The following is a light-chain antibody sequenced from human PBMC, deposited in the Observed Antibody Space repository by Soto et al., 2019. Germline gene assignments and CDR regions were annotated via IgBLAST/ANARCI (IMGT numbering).Light chain of an antibody. V-gene: IGKV3-15*01. J-gene: IGKJ4*01. Sequence: EVVMTQSPVTLSVSPGEGATLACRARQSVISYLAWYQQKPGQAPRLHIYGASTRANDVPARFSGSRSGTEFALTISSRQAEDFGVYYCQQYNNWPWLTFGGGTKVQI. CDR1: QSVISY. CDR2: GAS. CDR3: QQYNNWPWLT.